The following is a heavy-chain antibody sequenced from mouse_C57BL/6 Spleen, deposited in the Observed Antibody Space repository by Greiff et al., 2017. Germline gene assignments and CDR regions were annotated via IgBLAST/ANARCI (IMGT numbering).Heavy chain of an antibody. CDR1: GYTFTDYY. V-gene: IGHV1-76*01. CDR2: IYPGSGNT. J-gene: IGHJ4*01. D-gene: IGHD2-1*01. CDR3: ARSANYEYYAMDY. Sequence: QVQLQQSGAELVRPGASVKLSCKASGYTFTDYYINWVKQRPGQGLEWIARIYPGSGNTYYNEKFKGKATLTAENSSSTAYMQLSSLTSEDSAVYFCARSANYEYYAMDYWGQGTSVTVSS.